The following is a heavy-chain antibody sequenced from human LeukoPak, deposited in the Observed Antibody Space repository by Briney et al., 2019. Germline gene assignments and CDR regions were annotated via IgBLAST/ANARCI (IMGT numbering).Heavy chain of an antibody. CDR2: IYYSGST. Sequence: SETLSLTCTVSGGSISSYYWSWLRQPPGKGLEWIGYIYYSGSTNYNPSLTSRVTISVDTSKNQFSLKLSSVTAADTAVYYCARQELLPPYYYMDVWGKGTTVTVSS. J-gene: IGHJ6*03. V-gene: IGHV4-59*01. CDR3: ARQELLPPYYYMDV. CDR1: GGSISSYY. D-gene: IGHD1-26*01.